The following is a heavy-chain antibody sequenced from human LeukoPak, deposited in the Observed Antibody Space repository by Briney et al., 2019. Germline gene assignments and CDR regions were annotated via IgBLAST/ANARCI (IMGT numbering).Heavy chain of an antibody. CDR3: ARGGDGGDYDILTGYYMDV. Sequence: SGGSLRLSRAASGFTFSSYSMNWVRQAPGKGLEWVSSISSSSSYIYYADSVKGRFNISRDNAKNSLYLQMNSLRAEDTAVYYCARGGDGGDYDILTGYYMDVWGKGTTVTVSS. D-gene: IGHD3-9*01. J-gene: IGHJ6*03. CDR1: GFTFSSYS. CDR2: ISSSSSYI. V-gene: IGHV3-21*01.